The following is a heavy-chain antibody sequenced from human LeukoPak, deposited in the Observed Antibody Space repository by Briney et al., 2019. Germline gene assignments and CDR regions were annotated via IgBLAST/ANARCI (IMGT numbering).Heavy chain of an antibody. J-gene: IGHJ4*02. D-gene: IGHD4-17*01. V-gene: IGHV5-51*01. CDR3: ARFLYGVYSHYFDY. CDR1: GYNFPNYW. CDR2: IYPGDSET. Sequence: GESLKISCKGFGYNFPNYWIGWVRQMPGKGLEWMGIIYPGDSETRYSPSFQGQVTISADRSINTAYLQWGSLRASDTAMYYCARFLYGVYSHYFDYWGQGTLVTVSS.